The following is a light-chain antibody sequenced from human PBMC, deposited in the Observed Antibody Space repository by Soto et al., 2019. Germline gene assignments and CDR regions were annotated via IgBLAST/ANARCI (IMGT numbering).Light chain of an antibody. CDR2: DAS. J-gene: IGKJ2*01. Sequence: EIALTQSPATLSLSPGERATLSCRASQSVNFYLAWYQQKPGRAPRLLIYDASNRATDIPARFSGSGSGTDFTLTISALEPEDFAVYYCQHRTTWPGTFGQGTRLEI. CDR3: QHRTTWPGT. CDR1: QSVNFY. V-gene: IGKV3-11*01.